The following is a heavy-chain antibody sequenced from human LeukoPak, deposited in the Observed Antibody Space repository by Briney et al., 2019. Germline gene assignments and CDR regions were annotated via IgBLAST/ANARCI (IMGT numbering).Heavy chain of an antibody. CDR1: GGSISRSDYY. Sequence: SETLSLTCTVSGGSISRSDYYWSWIRQPPGKGLEWIGYIYCSGSTNYNPSLESRVTISVDTSKNQFSLKLSSVTAADTAVYYCARHGGSGSFDYWGQGTLVTVSS. CDR2: IYCSGST. J-gene: IGHJ4*01. D-gene: IGHD3-10*01. CDR3: ARHGGSGSFDY. V-gene: IGHV4-61*05.